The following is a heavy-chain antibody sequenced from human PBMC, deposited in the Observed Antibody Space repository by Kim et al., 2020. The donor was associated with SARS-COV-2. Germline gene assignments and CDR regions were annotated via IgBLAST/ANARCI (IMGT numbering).Heavy chain of an antibody. D-gene: IGHD1-1*01. CDR3: ARDPERWNIQGAFDI. J-gene: IGHJ3*02. Sequence: DSVKGRFTISRDNSKNTLYLQMNSLRAEDTAVYYCARDPERWNIQGAFDIWGQGTMVTVSS. V-gene: IGHV3-30*01.